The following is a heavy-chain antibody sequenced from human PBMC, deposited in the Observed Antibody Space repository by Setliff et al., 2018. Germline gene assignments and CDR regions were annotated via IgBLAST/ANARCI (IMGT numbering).Heavy chain of an antibody. D-gene: IGHD6-6*01. Sequence: PSETLSLTCTVSGGSISSHYWSWIRQPPGKGLEWIGNIYYSGSTNYNPSLKSRVTISVDTSKKQLSLKLSSVTAADTAVYYCARETIAARGDFDYWGQGTLVTVSS. J-gene: IGHJ4*02. V-gene: IGHV4-59*11. CDR2: IYYSGST. CDR3: ARETIAARGDFDY. CDR1: GGSISSHY.